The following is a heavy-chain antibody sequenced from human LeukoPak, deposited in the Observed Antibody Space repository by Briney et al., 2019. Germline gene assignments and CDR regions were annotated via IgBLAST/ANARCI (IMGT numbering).Heavy chain of an antibody. CDR2: IRGSGGST. D-gene: IGHD1-7*01. CDR3: AKGTSPYYYGMDV. J-gene: IGHJ6*02. V-gene: IGHV3-23*01. Sequence: GGSLRLSCATSGFTFSSYAMSWVRQAPGKGLEWVSAIRGSGGSTYYADSVKGRFTISRDNSKNRLYLQMNSLRAEDTAVYYCAKGTSPYYYGMDVWGQGTTVTVSS. CDR1: GFTFSSYA.